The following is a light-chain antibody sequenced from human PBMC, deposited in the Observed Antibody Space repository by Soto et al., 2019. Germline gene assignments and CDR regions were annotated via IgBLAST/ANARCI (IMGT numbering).Light chain of an antibody. CDR3: QHYGTSAL. J-gene: IGKJ3*01. CDR1: ESVSTSY. Sequence: EIVLTQSPGTLSLSPGERATLSCRASESVSTSYLAWYQQKPGQAPRLLIYGASGRATGIPDRFSVSAAGKDFTLTISRLEPEYFAVYYWQHYGTSALFGPGTKVDIK. CDR2: GAS. V-gene: IGKV3-20*01.